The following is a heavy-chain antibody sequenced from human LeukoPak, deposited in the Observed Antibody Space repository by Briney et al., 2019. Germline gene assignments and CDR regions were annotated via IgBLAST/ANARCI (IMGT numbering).Heavy chain of an antibody. V-gene: IGHV3-30*02. Sequence: GGSLRLSCAASGFSFSSYGMHWVRQAPGKGLEWVAFIRYDGSNKYYADSVKGRFTISRENAKNSLYLQMNSLRAGDTAVYYCAKRRGVFGTTVYYFDYWGQGTLVTVSS. CDR2: IRYDGSNK. D-gene: IGHD4-17*01. CDR1: GFSFSSYG. CDR3: AKRRGVFGTTVYYFDY. J-gene: IGHJ4*02.